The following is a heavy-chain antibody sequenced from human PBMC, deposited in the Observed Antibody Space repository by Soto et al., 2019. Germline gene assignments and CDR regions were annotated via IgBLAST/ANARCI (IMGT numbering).Heavy chain of an antibody. J-gene: IGHJ6*02. D-gene: IGHD3-3*01. CDR2: IYPGDSDT. Sequence: GESLKISCKGSGYSFTSYWIGWVRQMPGKGLEWMGIIYPGDSDTRYSPSFQGQVTISADKSISTAYLQWSSLKASDTAMYYCARGYYDFWSGYPRTDGMDVWGLGTMVTVSS. V-gene: IGHV5-51*01. CDR3: ARGYYDFWSGYPRTDGMDV. CDR1: GYSFTSYW.